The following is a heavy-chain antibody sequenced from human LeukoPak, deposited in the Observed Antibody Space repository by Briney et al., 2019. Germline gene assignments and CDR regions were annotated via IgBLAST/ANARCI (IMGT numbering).Heavy chain of an antibody. V-gene: IGHV3-9*02. CDR2: ISWNTGTI. CDR3: AKRPLDSSGLFDY. Sequence: GGSLRLSCAASAFIPDNYAMSWVRQGPGKGLEWVSGISWNTGTIGYVDSVKGRFTVSRDSAKNSLYLQMNSLRAEDTAVYYCAKRPLDSSGLFDYWGQGTLVTVSS. J-gene: IGHJ4*02. CDR1: AFIPDNYA. D-gene: IGHD3-22*01.